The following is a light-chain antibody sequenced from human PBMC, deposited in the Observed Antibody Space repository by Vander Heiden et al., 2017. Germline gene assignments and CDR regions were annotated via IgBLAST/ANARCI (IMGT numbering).Light chain of an antibody. CDR1: SNNVGDQG. Sequence: QAGLTQPPSVSKDLRQTATLTCTGNSNNVGDQGAAWLQQHQGHPPKLLSYRNNNRPSGISERFSASRSGNTAYLTINGLQPEDEADYYCSAWDHSLSAWVFGGGTKLTV. V-gene: IGLV10-54*04. CDR3: SAWDHSLSAWV. J-gene: IGLJ3*02. CDR2: RNN.